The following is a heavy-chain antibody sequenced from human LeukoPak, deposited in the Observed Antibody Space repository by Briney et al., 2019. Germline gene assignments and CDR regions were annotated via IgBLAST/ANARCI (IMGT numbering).Heavy chain of an antibody. CDR1: GFTVSSNY. Sequence: GGSLRLSCAASGFTVSSNYMSWVRQAPGKGLEWVSVIYSGGSTYYADSVKGRFTISRDNSKNTLYLQMNSLRAEDTAVYYCASSIPRYYDSSGTDYWGQGTLVTVSS. D-gene: IGHD3-22*01. CDR3: ASSIPRYYDSSGTDY. CDR2: IYSGGST. J-gene: IGHJ4*02. V-gene: IGHV3-53*01.